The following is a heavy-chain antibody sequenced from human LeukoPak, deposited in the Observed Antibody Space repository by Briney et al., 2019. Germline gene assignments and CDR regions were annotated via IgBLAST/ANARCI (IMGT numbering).Heavy chain of an antibody. Sequence: PSETLSLTCAFYGESFSVYYWSWIRQPPGKGLEGIGEINHSGSTNYNPSLKSRVTISVDTSKNQFSLKLSSVTAADTAVYYCARGEYSSGSYGYWGQGTLVTVSS. CDR3: ARGEYSSGSYGY. V-gene: IGHV4-34*01. J-gene: IGHJ4*02. D-gene: IGHD6-19*01. CDR2: INHSGST. CDR1: GESFSVYY.